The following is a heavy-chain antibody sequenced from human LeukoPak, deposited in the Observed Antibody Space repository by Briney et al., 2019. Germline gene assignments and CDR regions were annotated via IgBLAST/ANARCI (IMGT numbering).Heavy chain of an antibody. CDR3: AKDEATSGGGLAS. V-gene: IGHV3-53*01. CDR2: MYTGGTT. Sequence: PGGSLRLSCAASGFTVSGTRMSWVRQAPGKGLEWVAAMYTGGTTYYADSVTGRFTISRDNSKNTLYLHMNSLRAEDTAVYYCAKDEATSGGGLASWGQGTLVSVSS. CDR1: GFTVSGTR. J-gene: IGHJ4*02. D-gene: IGHD3-16*01.